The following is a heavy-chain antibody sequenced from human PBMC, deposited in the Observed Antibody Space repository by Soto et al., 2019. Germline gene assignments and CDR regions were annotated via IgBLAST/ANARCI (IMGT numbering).Heavy chain of an antibody. V-gene: IGHV1-2*02. CDR3: ARERYQVISDGMDV. D-gene: IGHD2-2*01. CDR1: VYTFTGYN. J-gene: IGHJ6*02. Sequence: ASGKVSCKGSVYTFTGYNVHWLREAPGQGLEWMGWINPETGGTSYAQKFQGRVTLSRDTSINTAYLEVSRLRFDDAAVYFCARERYQVISDGMDVWGQGTTVTVSS. CDR2: INPETGGT.